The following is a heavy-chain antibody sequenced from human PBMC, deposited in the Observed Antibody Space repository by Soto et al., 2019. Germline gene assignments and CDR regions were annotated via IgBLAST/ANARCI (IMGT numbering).Heavy chain of an antibody. D-gene: IGHD3-16*01. J-gene: IGHJ4*01. Sequence: QVQLHESGPGLVRPSETLSLTCTVSGGSIDNYYWSWIRQPPGKGLEWAGYIYYTGATSYNPSLESRITISLDAPKNQSSLKLTSVTAADTAVYYCARMGEAVYTFPFDSWGRGTLVTVSS. CDR2: IYYTGAT. CDR3: ARMGEAVYTFPFDS. V-gene: IGHV4-59*08. CDR1: GGSIDNYY.